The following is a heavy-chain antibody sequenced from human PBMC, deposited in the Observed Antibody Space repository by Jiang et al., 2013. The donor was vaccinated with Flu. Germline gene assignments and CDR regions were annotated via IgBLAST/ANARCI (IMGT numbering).Heavy chain of an antibody. D-gene: IGHD1-26*01. CDR2: IVPTFGTP. V-gene: IGHV1-69*06. CDR1: GGTFSSVS. J-gene: IGHJ4*02. Sequence: GAEVKKPGSSVKVSCKSSGGTFSSVSIIWVRQAPGQGLEYMGGIVPTFGTPNYAQKFQGRVTISADRSTSTAYMELSSLRSEDTAVYYCARDVGGSYYVGYFDYWGQGTLVTVSS. CDR3: ARDVGGSYYVGYFDY.